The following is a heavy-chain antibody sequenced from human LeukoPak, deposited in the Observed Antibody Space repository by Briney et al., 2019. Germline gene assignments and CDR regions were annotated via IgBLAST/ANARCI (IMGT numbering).Heavy chain of an antibody. V-gene: IGHV3-21*04. CDR1: GFALRSYS. J-gene: IGHJ5*01. Sequence: GGSLRLSCTASGFALRSYSVTWVRQAPGKGLEWVSSISSTSAYIYYAESVKGRFSISRDNVDNVVHLQMSSLRNEDTAFYYCARVAVAGPTGWFDSWGQGTLVTVSS. CDR3: ARVAVAGPTGWFDS. D-gene: IGHD6-19*01. CDR2: ISSTSAYI.